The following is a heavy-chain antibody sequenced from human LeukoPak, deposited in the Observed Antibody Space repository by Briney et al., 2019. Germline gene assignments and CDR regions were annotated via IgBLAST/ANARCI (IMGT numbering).Heavy chain of an antibody. V-gene: IGHV3-74*01. CDR1: GFTFSSYW. CDR2: INSDGSST. Sequence: PGGSLRLSCAASGFTFSSYWMHWVHQAPGKGLVWVSRINSDGSSTSYADSVKGRFTISRDNAKNTLYLQMNSLRAEDTAVYYCARDHVSTPYAFDIWGQGTMVTVSS. D-gene: IGHD5/OR15-5a*01. J-gene: IGHJ3*02. CDR3: ARDHVSTPYAFDI.